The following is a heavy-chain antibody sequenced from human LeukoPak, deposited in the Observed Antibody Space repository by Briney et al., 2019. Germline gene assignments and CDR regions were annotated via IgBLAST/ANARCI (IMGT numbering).Heavy chain of an antibody. Sequence: GGSLSLSCAASGFTFSSYEMNWVRQAPGKGPEWVSYISSSGSTIYYADSVKGRFTISRDNTKNSLYLQMNSLRAEDTAVYYCASGFGELPLYYYYGMDVWGKGTTVTVSS. CDR3: ASGFGELPLYYYYGMDV. CDR2: ISSSGSTI. V-gene: IGHV3-48*03. CDR1: GFTFSSYE. J-gene: IGHJ6*04. D-gene: IGHD3-10*01.